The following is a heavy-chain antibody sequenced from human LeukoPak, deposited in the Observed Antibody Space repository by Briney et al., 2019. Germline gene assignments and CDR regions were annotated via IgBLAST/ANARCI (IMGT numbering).Heavy chain of an antibody. CDR3: ARVSQQNTIFGVVIIRLDAFDI. Sequence: GGSQRLSCAASGFTFSSYSMNWVRQAPGKGLEWVSSISSSSSYIYYADSVKGRFTISRDNAKNSLYLQMNSLRAEDTAVYYCARVSQQNTIFGVVIIRLDAFDIWGQGTMVTVSS. J-gene: IGHJ3*02. CDR2: ISSSSSYI. V-gene: IGHV3-21*01. D-gene: IGHD3-3*01. CDR1: GFTFSSYS.